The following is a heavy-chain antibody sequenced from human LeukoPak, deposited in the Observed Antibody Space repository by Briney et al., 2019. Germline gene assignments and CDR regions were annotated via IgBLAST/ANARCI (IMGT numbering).Heavy chain of an antibody. V-gene: IGHV4-4*07. Sequence: PSETLSLTCTVSGGSNSSYYWSWIRQPAGNVLERIGRIYTSGSTNYNATLKSRVSMSVDTSKNQFSLKLSSVTAADTAVFYCARENSGSYREFDYWGQGTLVTVSS. CDR3: ARENSGSYREFDY. D-gene: IGHD1-26*01. J-gene: IGHJ4*02. CDR2: IYTSGST. CDR1: GGSNSSYY.